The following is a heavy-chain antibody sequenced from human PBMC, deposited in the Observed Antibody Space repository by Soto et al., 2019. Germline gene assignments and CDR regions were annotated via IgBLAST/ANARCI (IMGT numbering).Heavy chain of an antibody. CDR2: MYNTGST. D-gene: IGHD2-21*02. V-gene: IGHV4-59*01. J-gene: IGHJ6*02. CDR1: GCSISRYY. CDR3: ARDLWGYCGTDCYPLDV. Sequence: QVQLQESGPGLVKPSETLSLTCTVSGCSISRYYWSWIRQPPGKGLEWIGYMYNTGSTVYNPSFKERAAFSVSTPKKQFSLKLSYVAAADTAVYYCARDLWGYCGTDCYPLDVWGQGTTVTVSS.